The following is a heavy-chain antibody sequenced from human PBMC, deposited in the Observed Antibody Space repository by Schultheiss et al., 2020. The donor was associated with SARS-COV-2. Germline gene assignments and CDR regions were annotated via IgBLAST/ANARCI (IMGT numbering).Heavy chain of an antibody. Sequence: GSLRLSCAASGFTFSSYGMHWVRQAPGKGLEWVAVIWYDGSNKYYADSVKGRFTISRDNAKNTLYLQMNSLRAEDTAVYYCARDATEEYWFDPWGQGTLVTVSS. D-gene: IGHD2-15*01. CDR1: GFTFSSYG. CDR2: IWYDGSNK. CDR3: ARDATEEYWFDP. V-gene: IGHV3-33*08. J-gene: IGHJ5*02.